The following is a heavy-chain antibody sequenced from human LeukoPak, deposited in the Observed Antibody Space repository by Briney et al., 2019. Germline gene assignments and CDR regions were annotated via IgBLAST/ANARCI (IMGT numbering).Heavy chain of an antibody. D-gene: IGHD2-2*01. CDR2: FDPEDGET. CDR3: ATVFGLVVPAAFDY. V-gene: IGHV1-24*01. Sequence: ASVKVSCKVSGYTLTELSMHWVRQAPGKGLEWMGGFDPEDGETIYAQKFQGRVTMTEDTSTDTAYMELSSLRSEDTAVYYCATVFGLVVPAAFDYWGQGTLVTVSS. CDR1: GYTLTELS. J-gene: IGHJ4*02.